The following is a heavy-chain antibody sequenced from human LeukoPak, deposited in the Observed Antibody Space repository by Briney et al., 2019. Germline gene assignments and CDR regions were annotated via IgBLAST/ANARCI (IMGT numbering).Heavy chain of an antibody. CDR1: GFTFSSYA. D-gene: IGHD3-9*01. CDR2: IRTSAEGANYA. Sequence: GGSLRLSCAASGFTFSSYAMSWVRQAPGKGLEWVSNIRTSAEGANYAYYADSVKGRVTISRDDAKNTLYLQMNSLRDDDTAVYYYARDQRYAFDYWGQGILVAVSS. V-gene: IGHV3-48*02. J-gene: IGHJ4*02. CDR3: ARDQRYAFDY.